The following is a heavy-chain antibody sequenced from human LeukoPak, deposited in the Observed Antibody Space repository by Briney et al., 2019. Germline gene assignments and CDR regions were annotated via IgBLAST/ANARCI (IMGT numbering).Heavy chain of an antibody. CDR2: IYYSGST. V-gene: IGHV4-59*01. D-gene: IGHD5-12*01. J-gene: IGHJ4*02. Sequence: SETLSLTCTVSGGSISSYYWSWIRQPPGKGLEWIGYIYYSGSTNYNPSLKSRVTISVDTSKNQFSLKLSSVTAADTAVYYCARDPNGYSGYESDYWGQGTLVTVSS. CDR1: GGSISSYY. CDR3: ARDPNGYSGYESDY.